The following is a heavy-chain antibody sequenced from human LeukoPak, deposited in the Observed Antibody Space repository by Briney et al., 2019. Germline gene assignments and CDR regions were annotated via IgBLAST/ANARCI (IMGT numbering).Heavy chain of an antibody. V-gene: IGHV3-23*01. CDR1: GFTFSSYG. Sequence: PGGSLRLSCAASGFTFSSYGLTWVRQAPGKGLEWVSAISGSGRSNYADSVKGRFTVSRDNSKNTLYLQMNSLRAEDTAVYYCAKGVEAIDSWGQGILVTVS. CDR2: ISGSGRS. CDR3: AKGVEAIDS. J-gene: IGHJ4*02.